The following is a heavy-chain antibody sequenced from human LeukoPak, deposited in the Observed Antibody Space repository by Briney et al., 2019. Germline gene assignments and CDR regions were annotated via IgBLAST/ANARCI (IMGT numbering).Heavy chain of an antibody. CDR1: GISMSSYY. J-gene: IGHJ4*02. CDR3: ANSPLVGATRTPDY. Sequence: SETMSLTCTVSGISMSSYYWGWIRQPPGKGLEWIGSIYYSGSTYYNPSLKSRVTISVDTSKNQFSLKLSSVTAADTAVYYCANSPLVGATRTPDYWGQGTLVTVSS. V-gene: IGHV4-39*07. D-gene: IGHD1-26*01. CDR2: IYYSGST.